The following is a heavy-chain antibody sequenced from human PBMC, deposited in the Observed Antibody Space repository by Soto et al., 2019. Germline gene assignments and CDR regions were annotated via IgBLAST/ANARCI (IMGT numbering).Heavy chain of an antibody. J-gene: IGHJ4*02. V-gene: IGHV3-30-3*01. CDR3: ARGAWFTIFGVALEDY. CDR1: GFTFSSYA. Sequence: GGSLRLSCAASGFTFSSYAMHWVRQAPGKGLEWVAVISYDGSNKYYADSVKGRFTISRDNSKNTLYLQMNSLRAEDTAVYYCARGAWFTIFGVALEDYWGQGTLVTVSS. CDR2: ISYDGSNK. D-gene: IGHD3-3*01.